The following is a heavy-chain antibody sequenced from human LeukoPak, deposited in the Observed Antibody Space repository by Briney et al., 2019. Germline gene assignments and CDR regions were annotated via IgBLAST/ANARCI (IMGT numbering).Heavy chain of an antibody. J-gene: IGHJ6*02. Sequence: PGGSLRLFCAASVFTLKDYYMIWIPQSPEKALVGVSYISCSGRTVLYADSVKGGFTISRDSPKNSLSLQMNSLRPEHRSVYYCARDIGVSYYGMDVWGQGSTVTVSS. CDR3: ARDIGVSYYGMDV. CDR1: VFTLKDYY. CDR2: ISCSGRTV. D-gene: IGHD1-26*01. V-gene: IGHV3-11*01.